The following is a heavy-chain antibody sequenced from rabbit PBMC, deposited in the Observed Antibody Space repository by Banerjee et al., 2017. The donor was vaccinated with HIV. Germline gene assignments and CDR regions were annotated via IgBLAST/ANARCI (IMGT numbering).Heavy chain of an antibody. D-gene: IGHD6-1*01. CDR2: IHGGSSDRT. V-gene: IGHV1S40*01. Sequence: QSLEESGGDLVKPGASLTLTCTASGFSFSSNYYMCWVRQAPGKGLEWIACIHGGSSDRTYYASWAKGRFTISKTSSTTVTLQMTSLTAADTATYFCAREDYAGYGYALWGPGTLVTV. CDR1: GFSFSSNYY. CDR3: AREDYAGYGYAL. J-gene: IGHJ4*01.